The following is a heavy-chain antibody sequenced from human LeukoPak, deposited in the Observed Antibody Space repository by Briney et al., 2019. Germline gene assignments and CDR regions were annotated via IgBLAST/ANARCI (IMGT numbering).Heavy chain of an antibody. CDR1: GFTFSSYA. D-gene: IGHD1-7*01. CDR3: ARAEDWNYRY. J-gene: IGHJ4*02. Sequence: GGSLRLSCAASGFTFSSYAMHWVRQAPGKGLEWVAVISYDGSNKYYADSVKGRFTISRDNSKNTLYLQMNSLRAEDTAVYYCARAEDWNYRYWGQGTLVTVSS. CDR2: ISYDGSNK. V-gene: IGHV3-30-3*01.